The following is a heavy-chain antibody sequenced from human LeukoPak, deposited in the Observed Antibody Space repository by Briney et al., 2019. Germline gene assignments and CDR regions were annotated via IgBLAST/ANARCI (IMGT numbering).Heavy chain of an antibody. Sequence: SETLSLTCTVSGGSINSYYWSWIRQPAGEGLEWIGRMYSSGSTNYNPSFKSRVTMSVDTSKNQFSLKLRSVTAADTAVYYCAREDSGSSDFDYWGQGTLVTVSS. CDR3: AREDSGSSDFDY. V-gene: IGHV4-4*07. CDR2: MYSSGST. CDR1: GGSINSYY. J-gene: IGHJ4*02. D-gene: IGHD1-26*01.